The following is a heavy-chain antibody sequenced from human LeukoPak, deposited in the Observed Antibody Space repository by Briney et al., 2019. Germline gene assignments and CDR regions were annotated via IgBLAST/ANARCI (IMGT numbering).Heavy chain of an antibody. V-gene: IGHV3-23*01. Sequence: GGSLRLSCAASGFTFSSYAMSWVRQAPGKGLERVSAISGSGGSTYYADSVKGRFTISRDNSKNTLYLQMNSLRAEDTAVYYCANQPISCSSTSCYTAGMDVWGQGTTVTVSS. J-gene: IGHJ6*02. D-gene: IGHD2-2*02. CDR3: ANQPISCSSTSCYTAGMDV. CDR2: ISGSGGST. CDR1: GFTFSSYA.